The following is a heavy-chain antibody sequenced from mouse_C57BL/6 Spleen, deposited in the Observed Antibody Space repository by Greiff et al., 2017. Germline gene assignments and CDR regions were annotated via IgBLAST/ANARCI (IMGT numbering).Heavy chain of an antibody. CDR2: IDPSDSYT. CDR3: ARGGAYYSNIYAMDY. J-gene: IGHJ4*01. Sequence: VQLQQPGAELVRPGTSVKLSCKASGYTFTSYWMHWVKQRPGQGLEWIGVIDPSDSYTNYNQKFKGKATLTVDTSSSTAYMQLSSLTSEDSAVYYCARGGAYYSNIYAMDYWGQGTSVTVSS. CDR1: GYTFTSYW. D-gene: IGHD2-5*01. V-gene: IGHV1-59*01.